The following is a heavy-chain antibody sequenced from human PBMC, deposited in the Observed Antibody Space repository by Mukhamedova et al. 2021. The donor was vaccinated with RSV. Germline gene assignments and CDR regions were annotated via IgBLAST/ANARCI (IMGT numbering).Heavy chain of an antibody. V-gene: IGHV3-48*02. J-gene: IGHJ4*02. Sequence: VSYIRSASTTIYYADSVKGRFTISRDNAKNSLYLQMNSLRDEDTAVYYCARRYSGWSHTFDHWGQGTLGTGYS. D-gene: IGHD5-12*01. CDR2: IRSASTTI. CDR3: ARRYSGWSHTFDH.